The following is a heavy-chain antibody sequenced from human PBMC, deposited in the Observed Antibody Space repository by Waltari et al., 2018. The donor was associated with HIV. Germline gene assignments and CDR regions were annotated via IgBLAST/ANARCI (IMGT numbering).Heavy chain of an antibody. CDR2: IYYSGST. V-gene: IGHV4-31*03. J-gene: IGHJ2*01. CDR3: ASTHCSSTSCYADWYFDL. Sequence: QVQLQESGPGLVKPSQTLSLTCTVSGGSISSGGYYWSWIRQHPGKGLEGIGYIYYSGSTYYNPSLKSRVTISVDTSKNQFSLKLSSVTAADTAVYYCASTHCSSTSCYADWYFDLWGRGTLVTVSS. CDR1: GGSISSGGYY. D-gene: IGHD2-2*01.